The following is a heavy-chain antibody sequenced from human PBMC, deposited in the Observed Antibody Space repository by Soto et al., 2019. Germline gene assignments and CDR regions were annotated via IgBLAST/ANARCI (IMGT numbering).Heavy chain of an antibody. CDR3: AKSLNYDILTGYYGYFDY. CDR2: ISGSGGST. CDR1: GFTFSSYA. D-gene: IGHD3-9*01. V-gene: IGHV3-23*01. Sequence: GSLRLSCAASGFTFSSYAMSWVRQAPGKGLEWVSAISGSGGSTYYADSVKGRFTISRDNSKNTLYLQMNSLRAEDTAVYYCAKSLNYDILTGYYGYFDYWGQGTLVTVSS. J-gene: IGHJ4*02.